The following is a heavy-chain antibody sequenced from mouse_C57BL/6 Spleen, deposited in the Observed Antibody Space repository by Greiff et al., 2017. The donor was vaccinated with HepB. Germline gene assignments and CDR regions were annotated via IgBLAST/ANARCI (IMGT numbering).Heavy chain of an antibody. V-gene: IGHV1-69*01. CDR2: IDPSDSYT. CDR1: GYTFTSYW. CDR3: ARGGELRPFDY. J-gene: IGHJ2*01. D-gene: IGHD2-4*01. Sequence: QVQLQQPGAELVMPGASVKLSCKASGYTFTSYWMHWVKQRPGQGLEWIGEIDPSDSYTNYNQKFKGKSTLTVDKSSSTAYMQLSSLTSEDSAVYYCARGGELRPFDYWGQGTTLTVSS.